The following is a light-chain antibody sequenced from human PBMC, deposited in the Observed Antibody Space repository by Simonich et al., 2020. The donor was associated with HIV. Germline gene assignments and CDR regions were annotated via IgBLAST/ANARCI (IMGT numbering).Light chain of an antibody. V-gene: IGKV4-1*01. CDR1: QSLLNSSNNKNY. J-gene: IGKJ2*01. CDR3: QQYYSTPYT. Sequence: DIVMTQSPDSLAVSLGERATINCKSSQSLLNSSNNKNYLAWYQQKPVQPPKLIIYWASTRESVVPDRFSGSGSGTDFTLPISSLQAEDVAVYYCQQYYSTPYTFGQGTKLEIK. CDR2: WAS.